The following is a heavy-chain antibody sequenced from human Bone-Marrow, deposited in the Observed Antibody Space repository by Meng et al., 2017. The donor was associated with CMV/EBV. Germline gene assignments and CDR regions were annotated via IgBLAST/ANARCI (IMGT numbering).Heavy chain of an antibody. CDR1: GFTFDDHA. CDR2: ISWNSGNI. J-gene: IGHJ6*02. Sequence: GESLKISCAASGFTFDDHAMHWVRQTPGKGLEWVSSISWNSGNIDYVDSVKGRFTISRDNAKISLHLQMNSLRTEDTALYYCARHRVYYGLDVWGQGATVTVSS. V-gene: IGHV3-9*01. CDR3: ARHRVYYGLDV.